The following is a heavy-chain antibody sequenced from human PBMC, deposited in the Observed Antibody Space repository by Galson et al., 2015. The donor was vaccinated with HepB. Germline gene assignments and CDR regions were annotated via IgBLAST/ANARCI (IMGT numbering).Heavy chain of an antibody. J-gene: IGHJ4*02. D-gene: IGHD6-19*01. CDR1: GGSFSGYY. CDR2: INHSGST. CDR3: ARGRGQWLVLNPFDY. V-gene: IGHV4-34*01. Sequence: SLTCIVYGGSFSGYYWSWIRQPPGKGLEWIGEINHSGSTNYNPSLKSRVTISVDTSKNQFSLKLSSVTAADTAVYYCARGRGQWLVLNPFDYWGQGTLVTVSS.